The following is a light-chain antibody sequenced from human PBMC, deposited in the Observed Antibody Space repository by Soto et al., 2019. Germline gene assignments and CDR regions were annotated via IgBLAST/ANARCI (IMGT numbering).Light chain of an antibody. CDR2: SSS. J-gene: IGKJ1*01. CDR1: QSVASTY. Sequence: EFVLTKSPGTVSLSKRERATLSCRASQSVASTYLAWYQQKPGQAPRLLIYSSSSRAADVSDRFSGSGSGTDFSLTISRLEPEDFAMYYCQQYGRAPMWPLGQGTKVDIK. CDR3: QQYGRAPMWP. V-gene: IGKV3-20*01.